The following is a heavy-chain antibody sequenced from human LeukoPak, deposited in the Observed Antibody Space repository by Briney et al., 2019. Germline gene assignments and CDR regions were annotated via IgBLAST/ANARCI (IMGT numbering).Heavy chain of an antibody. D-gene: IGHD2-15*01. Sequence: GRSLRLSCAASGFTFSSYGMLWVRQAPGKGLEWVAVIWYDGSNKYHADSVKGRFTISRDNSKNTLYLQMNSLRVEDTAVYYCARAHCSGGSCYGNYYYYYGMDVWGQGTTVTV. CDR2: IWYDGSNK. J-gene: IGHJ6*02. CDR1: GFTFSSYG. CDR3: ARAHCSGGSCYGNYYYYYGMDV. V-gene: IGHV3-33*01.